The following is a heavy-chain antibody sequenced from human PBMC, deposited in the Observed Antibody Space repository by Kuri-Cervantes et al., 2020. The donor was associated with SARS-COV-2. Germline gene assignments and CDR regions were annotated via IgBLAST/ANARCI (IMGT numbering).Heavy chain of an antibody. D-gene: IGHD2-2*01. V-gene: IGHV3-23*01. CDR2: ISGGGGST. J-gene: IGHJ2*01. CDR3: VRGLPIVVVPAANWYFDL. CDR1: GFTFSSYP. Sequence: GESLKISCATSGFTFSSYPMSWVRQAPGKGLDWVSTISGGGGSTYYADSVKGRFTISRDNSKNTLSLQMNSLRAEDTAVYYCVRGLPIVVVPAANWYFDLWGRGSLVTVSS.